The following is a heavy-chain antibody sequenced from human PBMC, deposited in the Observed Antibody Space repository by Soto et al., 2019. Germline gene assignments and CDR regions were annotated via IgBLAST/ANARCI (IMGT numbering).Heavy chain of an antibody. CDR2: ISVYNGNT. J-gene: IGHJ6*02. CDR1: GFSFSDYF. CDR3: ARDDKRYYDFWNAYYYYYGMDV. V-gene: IGHV1-18*04. Sequence: ASVKVSCKASGFSFSDYFMHWVRQAPGQGLEWMGWISVYNGNTNYAQKLQGRVTMTTDTSTSTAYMELRSLRSDDTAVYYCARDDKRYYDFWNAYYYYYGMDVWGQGTTVTVS. D-gene: IGHD3-3*01.